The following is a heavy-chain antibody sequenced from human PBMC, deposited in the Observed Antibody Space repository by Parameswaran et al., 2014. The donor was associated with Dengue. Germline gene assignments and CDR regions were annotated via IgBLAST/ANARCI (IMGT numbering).Heavy chain of an antibody. CDR2: IYHSGST. CDR3: ARDGRSSSWYGGFFDY. Sequence: RWIRQPPGKGLEWIGEIYHSGSTNYNPSLKSRVTISVDKSKNQFSLKLSSVTAADTAVYYCARDGRSSSWYGGFFDYWGQGTLVTVSS. D-gene: IGHD6-13*01. V-gene: IGHV4-4*02. J-gene: IGHJ4*02.